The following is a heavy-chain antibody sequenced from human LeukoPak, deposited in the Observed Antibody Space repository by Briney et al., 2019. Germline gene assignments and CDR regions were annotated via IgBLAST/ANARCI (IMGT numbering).Heavy chain of an antibody. CDR2: ISSSGSTI. Sequence: PGGSLRLSCAASGFTFSSYEMNWVRQAPGKGLEWVSYISSSGSTIYYADSVKGRFTISRDNAKNSLYLQMNSLRAEDTAVYYCAASRGGNVIDYWGQGTLVTVSS. D-gene: IGHD2-15*01. V-gene: IGHV3-48*03. J-gene: IGHJ4*02. CDR3: AASRGGNVIDY. CDR1: GFTFSSYE.